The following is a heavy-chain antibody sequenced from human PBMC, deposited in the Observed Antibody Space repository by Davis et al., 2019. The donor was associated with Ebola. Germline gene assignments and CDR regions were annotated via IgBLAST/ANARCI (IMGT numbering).Heavy chain of an antibody. D-gene: IGHD3-3*01. CDR3: ARAGFDEVLDY. CDR1: GIIFRNYA. CDR2: VSHSERER. V-gene: IGHV3-30*04. J-gene: IGHJ4*02. Sequence: GESLKTPCAASGIIFRNYAMHWVRQAPGKGLEWVAVVSHSERERFYADSVKGRFTISRDNSENTLYLQMNSLTADDTSVYYCARAGFDEVLDYWGQGTPVTVSS.